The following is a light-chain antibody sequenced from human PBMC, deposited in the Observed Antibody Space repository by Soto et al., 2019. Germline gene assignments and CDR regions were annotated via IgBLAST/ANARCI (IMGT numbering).Light chain of an antibody. CDR1: QSVSSSY. V-gene: IGKV3-20*01. J-gene: IGKJ1*01. Sequence: IGFTQYPCAQSLSTGERATLSCRASQSVSSSYLAWYQQKPGQAPRLLIYGASSRATGIPDRFSGSGSGTDFTLTISRLEPEDFAVYYCQQPQTFGQGTKVDI. CDR3: QQPQT. CDR2: GAS.